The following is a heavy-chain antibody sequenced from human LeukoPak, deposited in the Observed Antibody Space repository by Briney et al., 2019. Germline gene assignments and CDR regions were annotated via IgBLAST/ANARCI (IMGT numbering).Heavy chain of an antibody. J-gene: IGHJ3*02. V-gene: IGHV1-46*01. Sequence: ASVKVSCKASGYTFTSYYMHWVRQAPGQGLEWMGTINPSGGSTSYAQKFQGRVTMTRDTPTSTVYMELSSLRSEDTAVYYCASLPRWIGSGPGAFDIWGQGTMVTVSS. CDR2: INPSGGST. CDR1: GYTFTSYY. D-gene: IGHD5-12*01. CDR3: ASLPRWIGSGPGAFDI.